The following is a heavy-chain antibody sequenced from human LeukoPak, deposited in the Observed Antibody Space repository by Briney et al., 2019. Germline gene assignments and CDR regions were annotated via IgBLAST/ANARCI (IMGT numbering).Heavy chain of an antibody. CDR1: GGSINFYY. CDR3: ARGIADPYSFDS. Sequence: SETLSLTCTVSGGSINFYYWSWIRQPAGKGLEWIGRIYSTGSTNYSPSLKGRVTMSVDKSKNQFSLNLSSVTAADTAVYYCARGIADPYSFDSWGQGTLVTVSS. V-gene: IGHV4-4*07. J-gene: IGHJ4*02. D-gene: IGHD6-13*01. CDR2: IYSTGST.